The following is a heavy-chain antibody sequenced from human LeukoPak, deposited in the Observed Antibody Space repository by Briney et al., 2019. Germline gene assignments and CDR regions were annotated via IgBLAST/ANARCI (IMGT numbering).Heavy chain of an antibody. Sequence: KPSETLSLTCTVSGGSISSYYWSWIRQPPGKGLEWIGYIYYSGSTNYNPSLKSRVTISVDTSKNQFSLKLSSVTAADTAVYYCARVVSDYYDSSGYLDYWGQGTLVTVSS. CDR3: ARVVSDYYDSSGYLDY. V-gene: IGHV4-59*01. D-gene: IGHD3-22*01. CDR2: IYYSGST. J-gene: IGHJ4*02. CDR1: GGSISSYY.